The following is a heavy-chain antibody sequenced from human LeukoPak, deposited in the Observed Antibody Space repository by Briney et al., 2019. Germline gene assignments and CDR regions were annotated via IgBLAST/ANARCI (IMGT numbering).Heavy chain of an antibody. Sequence: GGSLRLSCAASGLTFSSFAMSWVRQAPGKGLEWVSAISGSGGSTYYADSVKGRFTISRDTIRNTLHLQMNSLRAADTAVYYCAKDIPPYYYDSSGYYLENWGQGTLVTVSS. J-gene: IGHJ4*02. CDR2: ISGSGGST. CDR1: GLTFSSFA. V-gene: IGHV3-23*01. CDR3: AKDIPPYYYDSSGYYLEN. D-gene: IGHD3-22*01.